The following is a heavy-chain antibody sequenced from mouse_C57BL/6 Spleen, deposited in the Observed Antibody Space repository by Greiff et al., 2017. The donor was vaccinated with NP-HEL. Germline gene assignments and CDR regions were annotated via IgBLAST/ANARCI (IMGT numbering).Heavy chain of an antibody. D-gene: IGHD1-1*01. CDR1: GYTFTSYW. V-gene: IGHV1-55*01. CDR2: IYPGSGST. CDR3: ASPYYYGSRGYFDV. Sequence: QVQLQQSGAELVKPGASVKMSCKASGYTFTSYWITWVKQRPGQGLEWIGDIYPGSGSTNYNEKFKSKATLTVDTSSSTAYMQLSSLTSEDSAVYYCASPYYYGSRGYFDVWGTGTTVTVSS. J-gene: IGHJ1*03.